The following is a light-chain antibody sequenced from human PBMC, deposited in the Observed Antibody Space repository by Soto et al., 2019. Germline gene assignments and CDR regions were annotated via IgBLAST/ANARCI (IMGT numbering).Light chain of an antibody. V-gene: IGKV3-20*01. CDR2: ATS. J-gene: IGKJ5*01. CDR3: QQYGSSPPIT. CDR1: QRVSSGY. Sequence: PGERATLSCRASQRVSSGYLAWYQQKPGQAPRLLIFATSHRATGIPDRFSGSGSGTDFTLTISRLEPEDVAVYYCQQYGSSPPITFGQGTRLEIK.